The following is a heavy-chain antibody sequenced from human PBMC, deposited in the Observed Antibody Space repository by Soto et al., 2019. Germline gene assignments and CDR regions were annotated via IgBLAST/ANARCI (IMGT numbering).Heavy chain of an antibody. Sequence: PSETLSLTCSVSGRSMSSNYWSWLRQSPDKGLEWLGYVFYGGTDYNPSLGGRVSMSVQTSKSQFSLTLSSVTAADTAVYYCAAHRGALYFDFWGQGIQVTVSS. D-gene: IGHD3-16*01. J-gene: IGHJ4*02. CDR2: VFYGGT. V-gene: IGHV4-59*03. CDR3: AAHRGALYFDF. CDR1: GRSMSSNY.